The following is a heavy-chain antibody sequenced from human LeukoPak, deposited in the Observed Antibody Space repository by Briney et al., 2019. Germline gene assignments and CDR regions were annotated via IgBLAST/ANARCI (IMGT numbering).Heavy chain of an antibody. CDR2: ISYDGSNK. CDR3: AREIAAAVTPHRLIDY. V-gene: IGHV3-30-3*01. J-gene: IGHJ4*02. D-gene: IGHD6-13*01. Sequence: GGSLRLSCAASGFTFSSYAMHWVRQAPGKGLEWVAVISYDGSNKYYADSVKGRFTISRDNSKNTLYLQMNSLRAEDTAVYYCAREIAAAVTPHRLIDYWGQGTLVTVSS. CDR1: GFTFSSYA.